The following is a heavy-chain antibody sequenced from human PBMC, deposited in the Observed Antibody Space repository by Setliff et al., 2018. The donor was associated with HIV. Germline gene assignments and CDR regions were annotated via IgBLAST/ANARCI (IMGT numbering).Heavy chain of an antibody. CDR2: VDPEDGKT. J-gene: IGHJ4*02. Sequence: ASVKVSCKVSGYTFSDYYIHWVQQAPGKGLEWMGRVDPEDGKTMYSRKFQGRISITADTSTDTAYMELSSLRFDDTAIYYCATRLLSLSPDYWGQGTLVTVSS. CDR3: ATRLLSLSPDY. V-gene: IGHV1-69-2*01. CDR1: GYTFSDYY.